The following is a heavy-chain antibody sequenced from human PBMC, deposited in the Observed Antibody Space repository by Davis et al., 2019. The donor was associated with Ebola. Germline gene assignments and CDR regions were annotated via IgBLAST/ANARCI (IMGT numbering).Heavy chain of an antibody. V-gene: IGHV3-7*01. CDR3: AKDLGYYDMDV. J-gene: IGHJ6*02. CDR1: GFSFSSYW. CDR2: IKQDGSEK. Sequence: GGSLRLSCAASGFSFSSYWMSWVRQAPGKGLEWVANIKQDGSEKYYVDSVEGRFTISRDNAKNSLYLQMNSLRAEDTAVYYCAKDLGYYDMDVWGQGTTVTVSS. D-gene: IGHD7-27*01.